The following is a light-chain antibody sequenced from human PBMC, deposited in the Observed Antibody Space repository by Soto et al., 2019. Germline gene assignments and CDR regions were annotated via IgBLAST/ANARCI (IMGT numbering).Light chain of an antibody. CDR3: QQYGSSPIT. J-gene: IGKJ5*01. CDR1: QTVASSL. V-gene: IGKV3-20*01. Sequence: EIVLTQSPGTLSLSPGEGATLSCRASQTVASSLLAWYQQKPGQAPRLLIYGASSRATGIADRFSGSGSGTDFTLTISRLDPEDFAVYYCQQYGSSPITFGQGTLLEIK. CDR2: GAS.